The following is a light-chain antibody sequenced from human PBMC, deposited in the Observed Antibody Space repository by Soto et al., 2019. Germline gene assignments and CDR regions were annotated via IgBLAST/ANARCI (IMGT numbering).Light chain of an antibody. CDR1: QSVSSSY. V-gene: IGKV3-20*01. CDR3: QKRRSWPPTIT. CDR2: GAS. Sequence: EIVFTQSPGTLSLSPGERATLSCRASQSVSSSYLAWAQQKPGQPPPLLIYGASSRATGIPDRFSGSGSGTDFTLTISRLEPKDFAVYYDQKRRSWPPTITFRQGTRREIK. J-gene: IGKJ5*01.